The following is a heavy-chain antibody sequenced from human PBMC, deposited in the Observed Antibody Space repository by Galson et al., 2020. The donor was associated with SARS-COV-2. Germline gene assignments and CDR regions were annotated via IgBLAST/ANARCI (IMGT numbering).Heavy chain of an antibody. CDR1: GASISSFY. D-gene: IGHD3-3*01. Sequence: SETLSLTCTVSGASISSFYWNWIRQPPENGLAWIGYMFHYGSTNYNPSLRGRVTISVDTSKRLVSLRLASVTAADTAIYFCAGEGIGGGPGNGYFDLWGRGTLVTVSS. V-gene: IGHV4-59*01. J-gene: IGHJ2*01. CDR2: MFHYGST. CDR3: AGEGIGGGPGNGYFDL.